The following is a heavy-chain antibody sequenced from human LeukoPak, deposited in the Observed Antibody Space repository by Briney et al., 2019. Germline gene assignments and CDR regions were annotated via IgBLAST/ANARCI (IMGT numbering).Heavy chain of an antibody. CDR3: ARVLGAVAGTANY. J-gene: IGHJ4*02. CDR1: GFTFSSYA. Sequence: GGSLRLSCAASGFTFSSYAMHWVRRAPGKGLEWVSYISGSGSNIYYADSVKGRFTISRDNAKNSLYLQMNSLRADDTAVYYCARVLGAVAGTANYWGQGTLVTVSS. CDR2: ISGSGSNI. D-gene: IGHD6-19*01. V-gene: IGHV3-48*01.